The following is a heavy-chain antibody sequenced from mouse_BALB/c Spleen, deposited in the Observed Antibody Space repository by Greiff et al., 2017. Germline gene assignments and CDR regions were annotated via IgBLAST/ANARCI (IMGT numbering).Heavy chain of an antibody. CDR3: NGLRLPAWLAY. J-gene: IGHJ3*01. CDR2: IDPENGDT. CDR1: GFTIKDYY. V-gene: IGHV14-4*02. D-gene: IGHD1-2*01. Sequence: VQLQQSGAELVRSGASVKLSCTASGFTIKDYYMHWVKQRPEQGLEWIGWIDPENGDTEYAPKFQGKATMTADTSSNTAYLQLSSLTSEDTAVYYCNGLRLPAWLAYWGQGTLVTVSA.